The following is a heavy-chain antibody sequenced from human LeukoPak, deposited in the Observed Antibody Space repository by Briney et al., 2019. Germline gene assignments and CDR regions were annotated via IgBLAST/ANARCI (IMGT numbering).Heavy chain of an antibody. CDR2: INHSGST. CDR1: GGSFSGYY. V-gene: IGHV4-34*01. J-gene: IGHJ5*02. D-gene: IGHD3-10*01. Sequence: SETLSLTCAVYGGSFSGYYWSWIRQPPGKGLEWIGEINHSGSTNYNPSLKSRVTISVDTSKNQFSLKLSSVTAADTAVYYCGRCLARFPARITMVRGAFDPWGQGTLVTVSS. CDR3: GRCLARFPARITMVRGAFDP.